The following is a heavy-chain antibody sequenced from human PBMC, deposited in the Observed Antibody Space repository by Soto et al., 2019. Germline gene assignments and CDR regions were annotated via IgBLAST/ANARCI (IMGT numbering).Heavy chain of an antibody. J-gene: IGHJ4*02. Sequence: SETLSLTCTVSGGSISSSSYYWGWIRQPPGKGLEWIGSIYYSGSTYYNPSLKSRVTISMDRTKNQFSLHLNSVTAGDTAVYFCARVRYSDNWHGLIDYWGQGTLVTVSS. V-gene: IGHV4-39*07. CDR2: IYYSGST. D-gene: IGHD4-4*01. CDR3: ARVRYSDNWHGLIDY. CDR1: GGSISSSSYY.